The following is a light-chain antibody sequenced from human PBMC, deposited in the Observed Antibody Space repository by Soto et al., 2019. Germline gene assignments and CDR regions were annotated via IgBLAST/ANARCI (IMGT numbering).Light chain of an antibody. Sequence: EIVMTQSPATLSVSPGERATLSCRASQSVSSNLAWYQQKPGQAPRLLIYGASTRATGIPARFSGSGSGTEFTLTISSLQCEVFAVYSCQQYNKWPPWTFRQGTKEEIK. J-gene: IGKJ1*01. CDR2: GAS. CDR1: QSVSSN. V-gene: IGKV3-15*01. CDR3: QQYNKWPPWT.